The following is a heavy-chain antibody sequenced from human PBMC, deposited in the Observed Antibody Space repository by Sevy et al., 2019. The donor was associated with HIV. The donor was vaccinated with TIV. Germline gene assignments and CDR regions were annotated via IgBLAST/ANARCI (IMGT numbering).Heavy chain of an antibody. CDR3: ARVGVSYCTDDCYHRFDY. J-gene: IGHJ4*02. D-gene: IGHD2-21*02. V-gene: IGHV3-30*09. CDR1: GFTFSSYA. CDR2: ISYDGRNK. Sequence: GRSLRLSCSASGFTFSSYALLWVRQAPGKGLEWVSLISYDGRNKYYSDSVKGRFAISRDESKTTLLLQMESLRTEDTAIYYCARVGVSYCTDDCYHRFDYWGRGTLVTVSS.